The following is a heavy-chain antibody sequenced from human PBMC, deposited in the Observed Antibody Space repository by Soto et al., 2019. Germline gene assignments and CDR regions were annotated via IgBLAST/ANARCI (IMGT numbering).Heavy chain of an antibody. CDR2: IYYSGST. Sequence: SETLSLTCTVSGGSISSGGYYWSWIRQHPGKGLEWIGYIYYSGSTYYNPSLKSRVTISVDTSKNQFSLKLSSVTAADTAVYYCARDNSSTSFDYWGQGTLVTVSS. CDR3: ARDNSSTSFDY. J-gene: IGHJ4*02. V-gene: IGHV4-31*03. CDR1: GGSISSGGYY. D-gene: IGHD2-2*01.